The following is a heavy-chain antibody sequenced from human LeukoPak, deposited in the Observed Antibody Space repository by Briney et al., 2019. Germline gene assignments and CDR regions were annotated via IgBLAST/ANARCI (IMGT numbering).Heavy chain of an antibody. J-gene: IGHJ6*02. V-gene: IGHV3-53*01. CDR1: GFTVSSNY. CDR3: ARLPNYYGSGASGMDV. CDR2: IYSGGST. Sequence: GGSLRLSCAASGFTVSSNYMSWVRQAPGKGLEWVSVIYSGGSTYYADSVKGRFTISRDNSKNTLYLQMNSLRAEDTAVYYCARLPNYYGSGASGMDVWGQGTTVTVSS. D-gene: IGHD3-10*01.